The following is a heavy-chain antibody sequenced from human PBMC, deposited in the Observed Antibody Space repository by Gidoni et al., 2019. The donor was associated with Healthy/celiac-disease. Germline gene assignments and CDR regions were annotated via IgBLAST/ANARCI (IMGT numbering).Heavy chain of an antibody. J-gene: IGHJ5*02. D-gene: IGHD3-3*01. CDR1: GGSISSSRYY. Sequence: QLQLQESGPGLVKPSETLSLTCTVSGGSISSSRYYWGWIRQPPGKGLECIGSIYYSGITYYNPSLKSRVTISVDTFKNQLSLKLSSVTAADTAVYYCARHGPSRGVVTKNWFDPWGQGTLVTVSS. V-gene: IGHV4-39*01. CDR2: IYYSGIT. CDR3: ARHGPSRGVVTKNWFDP.